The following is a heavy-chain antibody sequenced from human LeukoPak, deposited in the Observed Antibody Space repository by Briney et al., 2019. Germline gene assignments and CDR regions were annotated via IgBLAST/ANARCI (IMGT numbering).Heavy chain of an antibody. CDR1: GGSFSGYY. V-gene: IGHV4-34*01. J-gene: IGHJ6*04. D-gene: IGHD2-2*01. CDR3: ARVRVSGYCSSTSCYVNYYYGMDV. CDR2: INHSGST. Sequence: SETLSLTCAVYGGSFSGYYWSWIRQPPGKGLEWIGEINHSGSTNYNLSLKSRVTISVDTSKNQFSLKLSSVTAADTAVYYCARVRVSGYCSSTSCYVNYYYGMDVWGKGTTVTVSS.